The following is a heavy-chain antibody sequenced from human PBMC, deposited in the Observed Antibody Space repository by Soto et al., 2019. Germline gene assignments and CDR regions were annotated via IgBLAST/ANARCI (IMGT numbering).Heavy chain of an antibody. J-gene: IGHJ4*02. CDR2: ISGSGGST. CDR3: AKVYYDSSGYIFDY. CDR1: GFPFTNYW. D-gene: IGHD3-22*01. V-gene: IGHV3-23*01. Sequence: GGSLRLSCAASGFPFTNYWMSWVRQAPGKGLEWVSAISGSGGSTYYADSVKGRFTISRDNSKNTLYLQMNSLRAEDTAVYYCAKVYYDSSGYIFDYWGQGTLVTVSS.